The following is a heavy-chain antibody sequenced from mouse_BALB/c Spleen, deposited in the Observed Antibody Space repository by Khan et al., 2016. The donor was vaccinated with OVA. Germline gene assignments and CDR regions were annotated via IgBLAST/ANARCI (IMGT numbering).Heavy chain of an antibody. CDR3: ATSYFYGYYFDY. CDR2: ISGDSNTI. CDR1: GFTFSSYG. V-gene: IGHV5-17*02. J-gene: IGHJ2*01. Sequence: EVQLLESGGDLVQPGGSRKLSCAASGFTFSSYGMHWVRQAPEKGLEWVANISGDSNTIYYADTVKGRFTISRDNPRNTLFLQMTSLMSEDTAMYYCATSYFYGYYFDYWGRGTTLTVSS. D-gene: IGHD1-1*01.